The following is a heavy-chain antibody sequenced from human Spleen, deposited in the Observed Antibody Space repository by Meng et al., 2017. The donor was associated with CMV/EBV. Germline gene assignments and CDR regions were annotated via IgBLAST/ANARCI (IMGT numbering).Heavy chain of an antibody. J-gene: IGHJ6*02. CDR1: GNTY. CDR2: VNPTGETT. D-gene: IGHD1-26*01. V-gene: IGHV1-46*01. Sequence: GESLKISCKASGNTYIHWVRQAPGQGLEWMGQVNPTGETTIYAPKFQGRVTMTGDTSTSTFYMALRSLTSGDTAVYYCARPDLSLGGYAMDVWGQGTTVTVSS. CDR3: ARPDLSLGGYAMDV.